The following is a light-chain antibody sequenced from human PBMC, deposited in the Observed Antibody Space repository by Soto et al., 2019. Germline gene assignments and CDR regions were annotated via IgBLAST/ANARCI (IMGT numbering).Light chain of an antibody. V-gene: IGKV3-11*01. CDR1: QSVSSY. J-gene: IGKJ1*01. Sequence: EIVLTQSPATLSLSPGERATLSCRASQSVSSYFAWYQQKPGQAPRLLIYDPSNRATDIPAKFSGSGFGTDFTVTISSLEPDDFAVYYCQQRGNWPVTFGQGTRVDIK. CDR2: DPS. CDR3: QQRGNWPVT.